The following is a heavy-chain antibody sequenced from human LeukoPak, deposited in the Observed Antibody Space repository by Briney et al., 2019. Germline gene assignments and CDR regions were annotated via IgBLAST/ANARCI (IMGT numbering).Heavy chain of an antibody. Sequence: GGSLRLSCAASGFSFTNYWMSWVRQAPGKGLEWVANVKEDGTTKQYVDSVKGRFTISRDNAKNSLYLQMNSLRAEDTAVYYCAREILVGATTLDYWGQGTLVTVSS. V-gene: IGHV3-7*01. CDR3: AREILVGATTLDY. CDR2: VKEDGTTK. CDR1: GFSFTNYW. J-gene: IGHJ4*02. D-gene: IGHD1-26*01.